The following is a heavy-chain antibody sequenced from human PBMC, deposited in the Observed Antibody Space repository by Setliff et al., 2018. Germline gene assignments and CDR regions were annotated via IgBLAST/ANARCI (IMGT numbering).Heavy chain of an antibody. D-gene: IGHD3-10*01. Sequence: PSETLSRTCTVSGGSISHHYWSWIRQPPGKGLEWVGYMYNSGNTNYNPSLRRRVAISVDQSKNQFSLKLSSVTAADTAVYYCARALLWFGEGMDVWGKGTTVTVSS. J-gene: IGHJ6*03. V-gene: IGHV4-59*11. CDR3: ARALLWFGEGMDV. CDR1: GGSISHHY. CDR2: MYNSGNT.